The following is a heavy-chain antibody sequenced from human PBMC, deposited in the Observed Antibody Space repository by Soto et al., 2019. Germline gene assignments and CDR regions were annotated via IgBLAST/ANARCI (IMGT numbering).Heavy chain of an antibody. CDR2: IFSNDEK. V-gene: IGHV2-26*01. J-gene: IGHJ6*03. D-gene: IGHD6-13*01. CDR1: GFSLSSPILG. CDR3: ARTTAGRDYYYYYMDV. Sequence: QVTLKESSPVLVKPTETLTLTCTVSGFSLSSPILGVSWIRQPPGKALEWLAHIFSNDEKSYTTSLKSRLSISKDTSKSQVVLTMTNMDPVDTATYFCARTTAGRDYYYYYMDVWGKGTTVTVCS.